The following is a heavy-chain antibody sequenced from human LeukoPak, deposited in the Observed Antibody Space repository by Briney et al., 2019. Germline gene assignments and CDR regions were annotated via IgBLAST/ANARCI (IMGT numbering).Heavy chain of an antibody. CDR3: AKSLYPDAFDI. D-gene: IGHD2-8*01. CDR2: VRFDGSDK. CDR1: GFTFRSHD. V-gene: IGHV3-30*02. J-gene: IGHJ3*02. Sequence: PGGSLRLSCAASGFTFRSHDMHWVRQAPGKGLEWVTSVRFDGSDKKYADSVKGRFTISRDNPKNTLSLQMISLRTEDTAMYYCAKSLYPDAFDIWGPGTMVTVS.